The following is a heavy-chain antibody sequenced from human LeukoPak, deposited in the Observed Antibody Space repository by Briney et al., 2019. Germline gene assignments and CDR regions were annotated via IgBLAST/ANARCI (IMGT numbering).Heavy chain of an antibody. CDR2: ISSSSSYI. D-gene: IGHD3-22*01. V-gene: IGHV3-21*01. CDR3: ASSKGGYDSSGYYQRRNAFDI. Sequence: TAGGSLRLSCAASGFTFSSYSMNWVRQAPGKGVEWVSSISSSSSYIYYADSVKGRFTISRDNAKNSLYLQMNSLRAEDTAVYYCASSKGGYDSSGYYQRRNAFDIWGQGTMVTVSS. J-gene: IGHJ3*02. CDR1: GFTFSSYS.